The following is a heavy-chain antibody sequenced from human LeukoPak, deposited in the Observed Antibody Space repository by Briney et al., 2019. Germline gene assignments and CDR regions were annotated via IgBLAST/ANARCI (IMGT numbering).Heavy chain of an antibody. V-gene: IGHV3-30*03. J-gene: IGHJ5*02. CDR3: TREGMGTTFSAWFDP. CDR2: VSSDGSID. CDR1: GFSFSSYG. D-gene: IGHD1-7*01. Sequence: PGRSLRLSCAASGFSFSSYGMHWVRQAPGKGLEWVAVVSSDGSIDYYAASVRGRFTVSRDNSKNTLYLQVNSLRVEDTAVYYCTREGMGTTFSAWFDPWGQGTLVTVPS.